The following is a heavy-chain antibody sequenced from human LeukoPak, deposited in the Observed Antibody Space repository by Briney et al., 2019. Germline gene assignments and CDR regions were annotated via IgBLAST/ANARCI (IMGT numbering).Heavy chain of an antibody. D-gene: IGHD6-13*01. J-gene: IGHJ5*02. CDR3: ARHMRQIAAAGTFNWFDP. CDR2: INHSGST. CDR1: GGSFSGYY. Sequence: SETLSLTCAVYGGSFSGYYWSWIRQPPGKGLEWIGEINHSGSTNYNPSLKSRVTISVDTSKNQFSLKLSSVTAADMAVYYCARHMRQIAAAGTFNWFDPWGQGTLVTVSS. V-gene: IGHV4-34*01.